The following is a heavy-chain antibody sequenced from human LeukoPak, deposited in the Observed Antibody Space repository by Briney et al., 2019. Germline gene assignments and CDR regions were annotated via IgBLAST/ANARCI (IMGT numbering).Heavy chain of an antibody. CDR1: GFTVSSNY. D-gene: IGHD3-10*01. J-gene: IGHJ4*02. CDR2: LYSGGTT. Sequence: PGGSLRLSCAASGFTVSSNYMSWVRQAPGKGLEWVSVLYSGGTTYYADSVKDRFTMSRDNSKNTVYLQMKSLRAEDTAVYYFARGGESPSASDYWGEGTLVTVSS. V-gene: IGHV3-53*01. CDR3: ARGGESPSASDY.